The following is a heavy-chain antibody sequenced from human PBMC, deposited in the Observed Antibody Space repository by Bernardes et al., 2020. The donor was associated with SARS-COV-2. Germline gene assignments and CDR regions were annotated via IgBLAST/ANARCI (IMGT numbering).Heavy chain of an antibody. V-gene: IGHV1-18*01. J-gene: IGHJ6*03. CDR2: ISAYNGNT. CDR3: ARPLAVGDFWSGYYSRTGRPDYYYYMDV. CDR1: GYTFTSYG. D-gene: IGHD3-3*01. Sequence: ASVKVSCKASGYTFTSYGISWVRQAPGQGLEWMGWISAYNGNTNYAQKLQGRVTMTTDTSTSTAYMELRSLRSDDTAVYYCARPLAVGDFWSGYYSRTGRPDYYYYMDVWGKGTTVTVSS.